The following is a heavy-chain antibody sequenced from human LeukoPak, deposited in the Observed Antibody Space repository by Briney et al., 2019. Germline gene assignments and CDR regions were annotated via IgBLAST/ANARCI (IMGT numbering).Heavy chain of an antibody. V-gene: IGHV4-61*02. CDR1: GGSISSGSYY. CDR2: IYTSGST. Sequence: SQTLSLTCTVSGGSISSGSYYWSWIRQPAGKGLEWIGRIYTSGSTNYNPSLKSRVTISVDTSTNQFSLKLNSVTAADTAVYYCARGRDGYMMGFDSWGQGTLVTVSS. D-gene: IGHD5-24*01. J-gene: IGHJ4*02. CDR3: ARGRDGYMMGFDS.